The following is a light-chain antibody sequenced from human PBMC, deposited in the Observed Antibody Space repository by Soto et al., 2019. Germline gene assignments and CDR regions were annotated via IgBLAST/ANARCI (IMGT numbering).Light chain of an antibody. CDR3: MQDLQTPWT. V-gene: IGKV2-28*01. CDR1: QSLLHSNGYNY. CDR2: LGS. J-gene: IGKJ1*01. Sequence: DIVMTQSPLSLPVTPGEPASISCRSSQSLLHSNGYNYLDWYLQKPGQSPQLLIYLGSDRASGVHDRFRSSGSGTDFTLKISRVEAEDVGVYYCMQDLQTPWTFGQGTKVEIK.